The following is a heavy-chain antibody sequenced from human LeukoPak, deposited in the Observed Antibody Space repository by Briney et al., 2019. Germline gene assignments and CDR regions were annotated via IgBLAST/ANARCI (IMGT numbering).Heavy chain of an antibody. CDR2: ISGSGGGT. D-gene: IGHD5-18*01. Sequence: PGGSLRLSCAASRFTFSTYAMSWVRQAPGKGLEWVSAISGSGGGTYYADSVKGRFTISRDNSKNTLYLQMNSLRAEDTAVYYCAKVTYSYGSYYFDYWGQGTLVTVSS. CDR1: RFTFSTYA. V-gene: IGHV3-23*01. J-gene: IGHJ4*02. CDR3: AKVTYSYGSYYFDY.